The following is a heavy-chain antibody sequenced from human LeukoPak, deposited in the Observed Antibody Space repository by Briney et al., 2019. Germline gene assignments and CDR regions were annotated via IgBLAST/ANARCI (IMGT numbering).Heavy chain of an antibody. V-gene: IGHV7-4-1*02. D-gene: IGHD7-27*01. CDR3: ARDLGLDY. CDR2: INTNTGNP. J-gene: IGHJ4*02. Sequence: ASVGVSCKTSGYIFTNYGVSWVRQAPGQGLEWMGWINTNTGNPTYAQGFTGRFVFSLDTSVSTAYLQISSLKAEDTAVYYCARDLGLDYWGQGTLVTVSS. CDR1: GYIFTNYG.